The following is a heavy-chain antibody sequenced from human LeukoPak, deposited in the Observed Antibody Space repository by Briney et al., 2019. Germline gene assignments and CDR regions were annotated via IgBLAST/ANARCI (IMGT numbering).Heavy chain of an antibody. Sequence: ASVKVSCKASGYTFTSYGISWVRQAPGQGLEWMGWISAYNGNTKYSQKFQGRVTITRDTSASTAYMELSSLRSEDTAVYYCARDLGNFGRGGSYFDSWGQGTLVTVSS. CDR2: ISAYNGNT. CDR3: ARDLGNFGRGGSYFDS. J-gene: IGHJ4*02. D-gene: IGHD4-23*01. V-gene: IGHV1-18*01. CDR1: GYTFTSYG.